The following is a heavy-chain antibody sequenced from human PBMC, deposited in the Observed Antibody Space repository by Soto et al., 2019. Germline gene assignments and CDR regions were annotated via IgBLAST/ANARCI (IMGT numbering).Heavy chain of an antibody. D-gene: IGHD6-6*01. Sequence: TSATRSLTCLVSGCSISSGSNYWHWIRQHPGKGLEWIGYIYYSGSTNYNPSLKSRITISLDTSKNQFSLKLSSVTAADTAVYYCARASTIADRVFDIGGQGTMVTVS. CDR3: ARASTIADRVFDI. V-gene: IGHV4-31*03. J-gene: IGHJ3*02. CDR1: GCSISSGSNY. CDR2: IYYSGST.